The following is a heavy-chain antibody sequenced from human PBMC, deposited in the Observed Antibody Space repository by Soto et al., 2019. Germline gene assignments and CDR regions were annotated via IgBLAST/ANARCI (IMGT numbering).Heavy chain of an antibody. CDR3: ARCYCSVGSCFTCWHFDL. D-gene: IGHD6-19*01. CDR1: GYIFNNYG. CDR2: IGPYIGKT. V-gene: IGHV1-18*01. Sequence: QGQLVQSGAEVRKPGASVKVSCQASGYIFNNYGLSWVRQVPGQGLEWVGWIGPYIGKTDYAQKFRDRVTXXXXXXXXXXXXXXXXXXXXXXXXXXCARCYCSVGSCFTCWHFDLWGRGTLVTVSS. J-gene: IGHJ2*01.